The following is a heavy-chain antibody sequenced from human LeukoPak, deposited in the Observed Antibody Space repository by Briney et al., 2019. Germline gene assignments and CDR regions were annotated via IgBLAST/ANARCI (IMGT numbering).Heavy chain of an antibody. D-gene: IGHD6-13*01. CDR2: IYYSGST. Sequence: SETLSLTCTVSGGSISSSSYYWGWIRQPPGKGLEWIGSIYYSGSTYYNPSLKSRVTISVDTSKNQFSLKLSSVPAADTAVYYCARGGRGQQFDYWGQGTLVTVSS. CDR3: ARGGRGQQFDY. CDR1: GGSISSSSYY. J-gene: IGHJ4*02. V-gene: IGHV4-39*07.